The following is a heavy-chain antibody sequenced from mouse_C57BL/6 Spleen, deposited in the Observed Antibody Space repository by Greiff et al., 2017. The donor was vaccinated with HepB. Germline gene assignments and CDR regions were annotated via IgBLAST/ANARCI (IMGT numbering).Heavy chain of an antibody. J-gene: IGHJ3*01. CDR3: ARSTIVTTGFAY. CDR1: GYTFTSYW. Sequence: QVQLQQPGAELVMPGASVKLSCKASGYTFTSYWMHWVKQRPGQGLELIGEIDPSDSYTNYNQKFKGKSTLTVDKSSSTAYMQLSSLTSEDSAVYYCARSTIVTTGFAYWGQGTLVTVSA. CDR2: IDPSDSYT. D-gene: IGHD2-2*01. V-gene: IGHV1-69*01.